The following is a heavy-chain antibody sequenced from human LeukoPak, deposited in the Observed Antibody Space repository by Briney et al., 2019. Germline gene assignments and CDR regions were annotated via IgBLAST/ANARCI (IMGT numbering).Heavy chain of an antibody. Sequence: ESGPTLVKPTQTLTLTCTFSGFSLSNTGVGVGWFRQPPGKALEWLALIYWTDDKYFTPSPTNRLTITKDTPKNQVVLTLTNMDPVDTATYFCSRNQAGPFDYWGQGTLVTVSS. V-gene: IGHV2-5*01. CDR2: IYWTDDK. CDR3: SRNQAGPFDY. J-gene: IGHJ4*02. D-gene: IGHD6-19*01. CDR1: GFSLSNTGVG.